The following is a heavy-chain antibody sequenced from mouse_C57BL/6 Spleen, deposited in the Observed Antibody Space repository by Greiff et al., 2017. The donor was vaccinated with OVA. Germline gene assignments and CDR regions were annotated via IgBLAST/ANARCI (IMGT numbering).Heavy chain of an antibody. D-gene: IGHD2-12*01. CDR1: GFTFSSYA. Sequence: EVQVVESGGGLVKPGGSLKLSCAASGFTFSSYAMSWVRQTPEKRLEWVATISDGGSYTYYPDNVKGRFTISRDNAKNNLYLQMSHLKSEDTAMYYCAREDSSYAMDYWGQGTSVTVSS. J-gene: IGHJ4*01. V-gene: IGHV5-4*01. CDR3: AREDSSYAMDY. CDR2: ISDGGSYT.